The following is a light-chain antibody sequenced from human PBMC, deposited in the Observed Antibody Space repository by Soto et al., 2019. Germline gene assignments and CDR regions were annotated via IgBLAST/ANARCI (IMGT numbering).Light chain of an antibody. V-gene: IGKV3-20*01. CDR3: HHYGCSSQ. CDR1: QSVNSAH. J-gene: IGKJ2*01. CDR2: AAY. Sequence: EIVLTQSPGTLSLSPGERATLSCRTSQSVNSAHLSWYRQRPGQTPSLLIYAAYKRAAGTPDRFSGGGTGIDITLTIRRLEPEDVAMYLWHHYGCSSQFGQGTKLEI.